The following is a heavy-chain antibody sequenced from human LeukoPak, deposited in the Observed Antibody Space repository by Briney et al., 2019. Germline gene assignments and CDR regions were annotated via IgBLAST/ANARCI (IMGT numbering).Heavy chain of an antibody. CDR2: INHSGST. CDR3: ARHRSYGYCSSTSCYRGPYFDY. V-gene: IGHV4-34*01. CDR1: GGSFSGYY. J-gene: IGHJ4*02. D-gene: IGHD2-2*02. Sequence: SETLSLTCAVYGGSFSGYYWSWIRQPPGKGLEWIGEINHSGSTNYNPSLKSRVTISVDTSKNQFSLKLSSVTAADTAVYYCARHRSYGYCSSTSCYRGPYFDYWGQGTLVTVSS.